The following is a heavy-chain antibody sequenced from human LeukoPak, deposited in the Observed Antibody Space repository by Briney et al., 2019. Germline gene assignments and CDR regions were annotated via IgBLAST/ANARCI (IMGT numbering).Heavy chain of an antibody. CDR3: AGGRGGELLYYTFFDP. V-gene: IGHV4-39*07. J-gene: IGHJ5*02. CDR2: VYHTGSA. CDR1: GGSVSSTTYY. Sequence: SETLSLTCTVSGGSVSSTTYYWGWIRQPPGKRLEWIGSVYHTGSAYYSPSLKSRVTISLDTSKNHFSLKLSSMTAADTAVYYCAGGRGGELLYYTFFDPWGQGTLVTVSS. D-gene: IGHD3-10*01.